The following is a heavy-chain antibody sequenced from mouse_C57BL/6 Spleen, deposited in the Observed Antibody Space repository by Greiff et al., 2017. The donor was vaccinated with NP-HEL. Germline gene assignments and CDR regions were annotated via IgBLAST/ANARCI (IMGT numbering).Heavy chain of an antibody. CDR3: ARPTTVVEGYWYFDV. Sequence: EVQLQESGGGLVKPGGSLKLSCAASGFTFSDYGMHWVRQAPEKGLEWVAYISSGSSTIYYADTVKGRFTISRDNAKNTLFLQMTSLRSEATAMYYCARPTTVVEGYWYFDVWGTGTTVTVSS. CDR2: ISSGSSTI. D-gene: IGHD1-1*01. V-gene: IGHV5-17*01. CDR1: GFTFSDYG. J-gene: IGHJ1*03.